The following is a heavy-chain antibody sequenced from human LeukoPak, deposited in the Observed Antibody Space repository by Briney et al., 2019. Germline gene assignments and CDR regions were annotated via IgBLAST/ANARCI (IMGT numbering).Heavy chain of an antibody. J-gene: IGHJ6*03. V-gene: IGHV1-2*06. D-gene: IGHD4-11*01. CDR3: ARVRTTVTTAGFNYYYMDV. CDR2: INPNSGGT. CDR1: GYTFTGYY. Sequence: ASVKVSCKASGYTFTGYYMHWVRQAPGQGLEWMGRINPNSGGTNYAQKFQGRVTMTRDTSISTAYMELSKLRSDDTAVYYCARVRTTVTTAGFNYYYMDVWGKGTTVTVSS.